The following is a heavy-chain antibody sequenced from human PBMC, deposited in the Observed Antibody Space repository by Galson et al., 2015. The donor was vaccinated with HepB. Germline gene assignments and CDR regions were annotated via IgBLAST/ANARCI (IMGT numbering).Heavy chain of an antibody. D-gene: IGHD2-2*01. Sequence: SVKVSCKASGYTFTSYDINWVRQATGQGLEWMGWMSPNSGNTGYAQKFQGRVTMTRNTSISTAYMELSSLRSEDTAVYYCARRRLVPAANYYYYMDVWGKGTTVTVSS. CDR2: MSPNSGNT. CDR3: ARRRLVPAANYYYYMDV. J-gene: IGHJ6*03. V-gene: IGHV1-8*01. CDR1: GYTFTSYD.